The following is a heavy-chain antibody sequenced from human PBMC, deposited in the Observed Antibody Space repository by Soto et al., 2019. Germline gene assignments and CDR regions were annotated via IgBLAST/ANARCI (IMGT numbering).Heavy chain of an antibody. J-gene: IGHJ4*02. D-gene: IGHD3-3*01. Sequence: RASVKVSCKVSGYTLTELSMHWVRQAPGKGLEWMGGFDPEDGETIYAQKFQSRVTMTEDTSTDTAYMELSSLRSEDTAVYYCANYDFWSGYYYFDYWGQGTLVTVSS. V-gene: IGHV1-24*01. CDR1: GYTLTELS. CDR2: FDPEDGET. CDR3: ANYDFWSGYYYFDY.